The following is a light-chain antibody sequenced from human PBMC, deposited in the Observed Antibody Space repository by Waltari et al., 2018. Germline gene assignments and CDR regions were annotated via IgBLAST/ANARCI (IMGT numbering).Light chain of an antibody. CDR1: NSNIGTNN. Sequence: QSVLTQPPSTSGPPGQRVSISCSGTNSNIGTNNVNWYQQVPGTAPKLLIYTSNQRPSGVPDRFSGSQSGTSASLAITGLQPEDEGDYYCVSWDDSLNGWVFGGGTKLTVL. V-gene: IGLV1-44*01. J-gene: IGLJ3*02. CDR2: TSN. CDR3: VSWDDSLNGWV.